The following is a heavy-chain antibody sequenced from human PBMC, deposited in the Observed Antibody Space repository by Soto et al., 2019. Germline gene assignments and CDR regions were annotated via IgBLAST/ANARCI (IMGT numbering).Heavy chain of an antibody. CDR1: GFTFSSYG. J-gene: IGHJ5*02. V-gene: IGHV3-33*01. D-gene: IGHD3-22*01. CDR2: IWYDGSNK. Sequence: PGGSLRLSCAPSGFTFSSYGMHWVRQVPGKGLEWVAIIWYDGSNKYYAASVKGRLTISRDNSKNTLYMQMNSLRAEDTAVYYCARDPQNYDSNRLFTNWFDPWGQGTLVTVSS. CDR3: ARDPQNYDSNRLFTNWFDP.